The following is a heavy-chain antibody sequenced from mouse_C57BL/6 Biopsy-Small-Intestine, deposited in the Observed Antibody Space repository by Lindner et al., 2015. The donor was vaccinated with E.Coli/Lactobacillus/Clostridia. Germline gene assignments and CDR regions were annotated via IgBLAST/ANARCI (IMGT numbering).Heavy chain of an antibody. CDR1: GYTFTGYW. CDR2: ILPGSDDT. J-gene: IGHJ2*01. CDR3: VRRPFDY. Sequence: QLQESGPELVKPGSSVRLSWKATGYTFTGYWIDWVKQRPGHGLEWIGEILPGSDDTNFNEKFKGKASFTAVTSSNTAYMQLSSLTTEDSAIYFCVRRPFDYWGQGTTLTVSS. V-gene: IGHV1-9*01.